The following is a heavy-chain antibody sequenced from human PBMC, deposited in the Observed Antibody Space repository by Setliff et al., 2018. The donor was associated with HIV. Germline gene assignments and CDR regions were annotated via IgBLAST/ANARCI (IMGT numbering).Heavy chain of an antibody. J-gene: IGHJ6*02. CDR3: ARGHCSGTNCYGVDYYGMDV. CDR1: GVYGVYRDQYS. V-gene: IGHV4-4*02. Sequence: SETLSLTCAVYGVYGVYRDQYSWSWIRQPPGQGLEWIGEIYHSEYTNYNPSLKSRVSMSVDKSRNQFSVKLTSVTAADTAVYYCARGHCSGTNCYGVDYYGMDVWGQGTTVTVSS. D-gene: IGHD2-2*01. CDR2: IYHSEYT.